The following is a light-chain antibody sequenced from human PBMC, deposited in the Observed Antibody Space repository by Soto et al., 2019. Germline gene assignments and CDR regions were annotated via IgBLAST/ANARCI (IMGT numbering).Light chain of an antibody. V-gene: IGLV2-23*01. CDR2: EGS. CDR3: CSYAGSSTPVV. Sequence: ALTQPASVSGSPGQSITISCTGTSSDVGSYNLVSWYQQHPGKAPKLMIYEGSKRPSGVSNRFSGSKSGNTASLTISGLQAEDEADYYCCSYAGSSTPVVFGGGTKVTVL. CDR1: SSDVGSYNL. J-gene: IGLJ2*01.